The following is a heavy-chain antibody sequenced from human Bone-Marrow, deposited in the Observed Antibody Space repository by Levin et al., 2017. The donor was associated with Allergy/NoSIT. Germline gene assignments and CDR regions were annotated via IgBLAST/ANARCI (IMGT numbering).Heavy chain of an antibody. CDR3: AKDLTYYGSGSQYYGCILGARGWGD. CDR1: GYTFSSYG. Sequence: PGGSLRLSCAASGYTFSSYGMHWVRQAPGKGLEWVAALSYNGSNRYYADSVKGRFTISRDNSKNTLYLQMNSLRAEDTAVYYCAKDLTYYGSGSQYYGCILGARGWGDWGQRTLVTVSS. D-gene: IGHD3-10*01. J-gene: IGHJ4*02. CDR2: LSYNGSNR. V-gene: IGHV3-30*18.